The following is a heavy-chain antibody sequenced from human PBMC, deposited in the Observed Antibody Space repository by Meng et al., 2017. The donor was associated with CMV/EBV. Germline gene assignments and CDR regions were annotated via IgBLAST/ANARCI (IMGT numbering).Heavy chain of an antibody. CDR1: GFTFSDYY. CDR2: ISSSGSTI. D-gene: IGHD2-2*02. CDR3: ARGEVYCSSTSCYTYFDY. J-gene: IGHJ4*02. V-gene: IGHV3-11*01. Sequence: GESLKISCAASGFTFSDYYMSWIRQAPGKGLEWVSYISSSGSTIYYADSVKGRFTISRDNAKNSLYLQMNSLRAEDTAVYYCARGEVYCSSTSCYTYFDYWGQGTLVTVSS.